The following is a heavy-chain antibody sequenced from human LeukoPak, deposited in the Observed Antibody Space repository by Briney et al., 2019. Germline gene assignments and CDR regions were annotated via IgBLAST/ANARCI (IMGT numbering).Heavy chain of an antibody. CDR3: AKQGVGATPPLTDYYYYYMDV. J-gene: IGHJ6*03. V-gene: IGHV3-30*18. CDR2: ISYDGSNK. Sequence: GGSLRLSCAASGFSFSSYGMHWVPQAPGKGLEWVAVISYDGSNKHYADSVKGRFTISRDNSKNTLYLQMNSLRAEDTAVYYCAKQGVGATPPLTDYYYYYMDVWGKGTTVTVSS. CDR1: GFSFSSYG. D-gene: IGHD1-26*01.